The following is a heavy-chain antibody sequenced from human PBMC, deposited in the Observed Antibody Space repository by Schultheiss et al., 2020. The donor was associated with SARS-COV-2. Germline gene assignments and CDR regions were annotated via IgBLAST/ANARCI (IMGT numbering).Heavy chain of an antibody. J-gene: IGHJ6*02. CDR1: GYTFTSYY. Sequence: ASVKVSCKASGYTFTSYYMHWVRQAPGQGLEWMGIINPSGGSTTYAQRFQGRVTITRNTSISTAYMELSSLRSEDTAVYYCARDYQGGGMDVWGQGTTVTVSS. V-gene: IGHV1-46*01. CDR3: ARDYQGGGMDV. D-gene: IGHD3-16*01. CDR2: INPSGGST.